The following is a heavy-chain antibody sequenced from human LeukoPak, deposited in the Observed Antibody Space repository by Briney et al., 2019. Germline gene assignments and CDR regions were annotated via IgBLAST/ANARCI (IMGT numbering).Heavy chain of an antibody. Sequence: SETLSLTCTVSGVSISSSNSYWGWIRQPPGKGLEWIGSIYYSGNTYYNASLKSQVSISIDTSKNQFSLRLTSVTAADTAVYYCARGGRHCTNGVCYYWFDPWGQGTLVTVSS. D-gene: IGHD2-8*01. CDR3: ARGGRHCTNGVCYYWFDP. CDR2: IYYSGNT. J-gene: IGHJ5*02. V-gene: IGHV4-39*01. CDR1: GVSISSSNSY.